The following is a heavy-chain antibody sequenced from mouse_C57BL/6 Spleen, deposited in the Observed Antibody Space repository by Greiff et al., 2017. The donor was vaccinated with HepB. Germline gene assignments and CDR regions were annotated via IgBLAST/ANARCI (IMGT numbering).Heavy chain of an antibody. CDR2: INPNNGGT. Sequence: EVQLQQSGPELVKPGASVKIPCKASGYIFTDYNMDWVKQSHGKSLEWIGDINPNNGGTIYNQKFKGKATLTVDKSSSTAYMELRSLTSEDTAVYYCARGLRRALYYYAMDYWGQGTSVTVSS. CDR1: GYIFTDYN. J-gene: IGHJ4*01. D-gene: IGHD2-2*01. CDR3: ARGLRRALYYYAMDY. V-gene: IGHV1-18*01.